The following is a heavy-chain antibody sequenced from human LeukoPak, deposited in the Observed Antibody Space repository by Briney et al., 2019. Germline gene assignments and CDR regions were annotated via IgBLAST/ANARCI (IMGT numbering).Heavy chain of an antibody. J-gene: IGHJ6*03. CDR2: IYYGGST. V-gene: IGHV4-39*07. CDR3: ARARLVPVYYYYYYMDV. CDR1: GDSISSSSYY. D-gene: IGHD6-19*01. Sequence: PSETLSLTCTVSGDSISSSSYYWGWIRQSPGKGLEWIGSIYYGGSTHYKSSLKSRVNISVDTSKNQFFLKLNSVTAADTAVYYCARARLVPVYYYYYYMDVWGKGTTVTVSS.